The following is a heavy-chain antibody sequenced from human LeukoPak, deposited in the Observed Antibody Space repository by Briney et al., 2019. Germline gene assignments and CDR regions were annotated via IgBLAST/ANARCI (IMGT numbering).Heavy chain of an antibody. V-gene: IGHV4-4*02. CDR2: IYHSGST. J-gene: IGHJ3*02. CDR1: GGSISSSNW. Sequence: PSGTLSLTCAVSGGSISSSNWWSWVRQPPGKGLEWIGEIYHSGSTNYNPSLKSRVTIPVDTSKNQFSLKLSSVTAADTAVYYCARRQLAYDAFDIWGQGTMVTVSS. CDR3: ARRQLAYDAFDI. D-gene: IGHD6-13*01.